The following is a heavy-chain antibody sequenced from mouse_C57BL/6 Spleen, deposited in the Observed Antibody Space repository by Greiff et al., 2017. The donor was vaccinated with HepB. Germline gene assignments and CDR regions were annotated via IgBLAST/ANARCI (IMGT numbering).Heavy chain of an antibody. J-gene: IGHJ3*01. CDR2: IDPSDSYT. CDR1: GYTFTSYW. D-gene: IGHD4-1*01. Sequence: QVQLKQSGAELVKPGASVKLSCKASGYTFTSYWMQWVKQRPGQGLEWIGEIDPSDSYTNYNQKFKGKATLTVDTSSSTAYMQLSSLTSEDSAVYYCARGLGRSWFAYWGQGTLVTVSA. CDR3: ARGLGRSWFAY. V-gene: IGHV1-50*01.